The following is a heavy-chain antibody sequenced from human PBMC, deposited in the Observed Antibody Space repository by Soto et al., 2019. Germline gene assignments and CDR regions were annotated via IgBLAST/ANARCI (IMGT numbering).Heavy chain of an antibody. CDR3: ARINYDSSGSTWFDP. D-gene: IGHD3-22*01. J-gene: IGHJ5*02. CDR1: GFSLSNARMG. V-gene: IGHV2-26*01. Sequence: SGPTLVNPTETLTLTCTVSGFSLSNARMGVSWIRQPPGKALEWLAHIFSNDEKSYSTSLKSRLTISKDTSKSQVVLTMTNMDPVDTATYYCARINYDSSGSTWFDPWGQGTLVTVSS. CDR2: IFSNDEK.